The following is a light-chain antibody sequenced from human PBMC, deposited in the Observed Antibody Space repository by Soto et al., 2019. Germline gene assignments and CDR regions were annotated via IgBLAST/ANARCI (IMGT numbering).Light chain of an antibody. CDR2: DAS. CDR3: QQYDKYST. CDR1: QTISVS. V-gene: IGKV1-5*01. J-gene: IGKJ1*01. Sequence: IQMTQSPSTLSASVGDTVTITCRASQTISVSLAWSRQKPGKAPNLLIYDASTLQEGVPSRFSGSGSGTEFTLAGTRLQPDDFATYFCQQYDKYSTFGHGTKVDVK.